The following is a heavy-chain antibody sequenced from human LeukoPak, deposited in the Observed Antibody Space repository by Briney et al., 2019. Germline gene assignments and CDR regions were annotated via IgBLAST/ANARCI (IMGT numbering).Heavy chain of an antibody. V-gene: IGHV4-59*07. D-gene: IGHD3-22*01. CDR3: ARGADSSGYYSIFYFDY. CDR1: GGSISSYY. Sequence: SDTLSLTCTVSGGSISSYYWNWIRQPPGKGLEWIGYIYYSGSTNYNPSLKSRVTISVDTSKNQFSLKLSSVTAADTAVYYCARGADSSGYYSIFYFDYWGQGTLVTVSS. J-gene: IGHJ4*02. CDR2: IYYSGST.